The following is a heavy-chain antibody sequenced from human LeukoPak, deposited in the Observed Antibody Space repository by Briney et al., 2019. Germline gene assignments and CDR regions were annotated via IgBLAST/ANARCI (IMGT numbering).Heavy chain of an antibody. D-gene: IGHD1-1*01. J-gene: IGHJ1*01. CDR2: ISRRSRHV. CDR3: VRDLLGSGSTTAYLHH. Sequence: GGSLRLSCTASGFSFSDYSMNWVRQAPGKGLEWVSSISRRSRHVYYAGSVKGRFTISRDNAWNSLYLQMNSLRAENMAVYFCVRDLLGSGSTTAYLHHWGQGTLVTVSS. V-gene: IGHV3-21*01. CDR1: GFSFSDYS.